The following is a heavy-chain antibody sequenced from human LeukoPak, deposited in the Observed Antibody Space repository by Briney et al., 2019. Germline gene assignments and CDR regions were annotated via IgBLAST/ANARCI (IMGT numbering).Heavy chain of an antibody. D-gene: IGHD3-16*01. CDR3: AREYNGGAPNWFDP. V-gene: IGHV4-59*01. CDR1: GGSISSYY. J-gene: IGHJ5*02. Sequence: SETLSLTCTVSGGSISSYYWSWIRQPPGKGLEWIGYIYYSGSTNYNPSLKSRVTISVDTSKNQFSLKLSSVTAADTAVYYCAREYNGGAPNWFDPWGQGTLSPSPQ. CDR2: IYYSGST.